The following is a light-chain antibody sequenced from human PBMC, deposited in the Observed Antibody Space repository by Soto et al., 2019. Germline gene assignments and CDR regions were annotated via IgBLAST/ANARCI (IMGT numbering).Light chain of an antibody. Sequence: EIVMTQSPATLSVSPGEGATLSCRASQSVSSKLAWYQQKPGQAPRLLIYGASTRATGVPARFSGTGSGTEFALTINSLQSEDFAVYYCQQYNDWPPWTFGQGTKVDIK. CDR2: GAS. CDR1: QSVSSK. J-gene: IGKJ1*01. V-gene: IGKV3-15*01. CDR3: QQYNDWPPWT.